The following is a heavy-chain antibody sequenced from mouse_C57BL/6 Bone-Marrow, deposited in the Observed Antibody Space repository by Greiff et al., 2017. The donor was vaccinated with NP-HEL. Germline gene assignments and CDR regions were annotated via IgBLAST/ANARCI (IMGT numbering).Heavy chain of an antibody. V-gene: IGHV1-59*01. CDR2: IDPSDSYT. D-gene: IGHD2-2*01. CDR1: GYTFTSYW. J-gene: IGHJ2*01. Sequence: QVQLQQPGAELVRPGTSVKLSCKASGYTFTSYWMHWVKQRPGQGLEWIGVIDPSDSYTNDNQKFKGKATLTGDTSTSTAYMQLSSLTSEDSAVYYCARLFWLDYWGQGTTLTVSS. CDR3: ARLFWLDY.